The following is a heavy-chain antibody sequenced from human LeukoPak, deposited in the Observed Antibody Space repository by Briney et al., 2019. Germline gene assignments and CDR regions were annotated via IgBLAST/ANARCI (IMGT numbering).Heavy chain of an antibody. CDR3: ARDRYCSGGSCYCYDY. Sequence: GGTLRISCAASGFTLSSYSMNWVHQAPGTGLEWVSSISSSSSYIYYADSVKCRFTISRDNAKSSLYLQMNSLRAEDTAVYYCARDRYCSGGSCYCYDYWGQGTLVTVSS. D-gene: IGHD2-15*01. J-gene: IGHJ4*02. CDR1: GFTLSSYS. CDR2: ISSSSSYI. V-gene: IGHV3-21*01.